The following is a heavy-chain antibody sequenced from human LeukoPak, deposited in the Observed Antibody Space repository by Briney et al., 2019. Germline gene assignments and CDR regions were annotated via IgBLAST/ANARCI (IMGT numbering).Heavy chain of an antibody. V-gene: IGHV4-61*02. CDR2: IYTSGST. CDR1: GGSISSGSYY. Sequence: SETLSLTCTVSGGSISSGSYYWSWIRQPAGKGLEWIGRIYTSGSTNYNPSLKSRVTISVDTSKNQFSLKLSSVTAADTAVYYCATLGAPYDILTGSYYYYYYMDVWGKGTTVTVSS. J-gene: IGHJ6*03. D-gene: IGHD3-9*01. CDR3: ATLGAPYDILTGSYYYYYYMDV.